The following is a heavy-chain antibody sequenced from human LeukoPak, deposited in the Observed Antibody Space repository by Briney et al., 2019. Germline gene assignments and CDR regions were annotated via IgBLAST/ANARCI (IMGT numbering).Heavy chain of an antibody. CDR3: ARGRSIALLRGVAMSDGFDV. J-gene: IGHJ3*01. D-gene: IGHD3-10*01. Sequence: PGGSLRLSCTASGFTFSNYGLNWVRQAPGKGLEWVSFIDTSGSYIYYGDSVKGRVTISRDNAKNSLYLQMNGLRAEDTAVYYCARGRSIALLRGVAMSDGFDVWGQGAVVTVSS. V-gene: IGHV3-21*01. CDR1: GFTFSNYG. CDR2: IDTSGSYI.